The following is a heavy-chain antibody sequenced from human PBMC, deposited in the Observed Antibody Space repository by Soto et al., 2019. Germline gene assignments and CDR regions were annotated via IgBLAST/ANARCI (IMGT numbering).Heavy chain of an antibody. Sequence: PGGSLRLSCAASGFTVSSNYMNWVRQAPGKGLEWVSSISSSSSYIYYADSVKGRFTISRDNAKNSLYLQMNSLRAKDTAVYYCARERLSIAVAGVSAFDIWGQGTMVTVSS. V-gene: IGHV3-21*01. CDR2: ISSSSSYI. CDR3: ARERLSIAVAGVSAFDI. CDR1: GFTVSSNY. J-gene: IGHJ3*02. D-gene: IGHD6-19*01.